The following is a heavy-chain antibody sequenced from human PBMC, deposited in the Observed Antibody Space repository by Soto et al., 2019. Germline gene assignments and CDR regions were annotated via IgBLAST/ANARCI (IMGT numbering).Heavy chain of an antibody. D-gene: IGHD6-13*01. CDR1: GFTFDDYA. J-gene: IGHJ3*02. CDR3: AKGHSSSWFPYI. V-gene: IGHV3-9*01. Sequence: EVQLVESGGGLVQPGRSLRLSCAASGFTFDDYAMHWVLQAPGKGLEWVSGISWNSGSIGYADSVTGRFTISRDNAKNSLYLQMNSLSSEDTALYDCAKGHSSSWFPYIWGQGTMVTVSS. CDR2: ISWNSGSI.